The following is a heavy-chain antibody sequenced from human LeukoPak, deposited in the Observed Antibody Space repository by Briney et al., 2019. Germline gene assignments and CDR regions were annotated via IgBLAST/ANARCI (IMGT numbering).Heavy chain of an antibody. V-gene: IGHV3-74*01. CDR1: GFTFNCHW. CDR3: ASTIGSAGTQY. CDR2: INGDGSNI. D-gene: IGHD6-13*01. J-gene: IGHJ4*02. Sequence: GGSLRLSCEASGFTFNCHWMHWVRQAPGKGPVWVSLINGDGSNISYADSVKGRFTISRDNAKNRLYLQMNSLGAEDTAVYYCASTIGSAGTQYWGQGTLVTVSS.